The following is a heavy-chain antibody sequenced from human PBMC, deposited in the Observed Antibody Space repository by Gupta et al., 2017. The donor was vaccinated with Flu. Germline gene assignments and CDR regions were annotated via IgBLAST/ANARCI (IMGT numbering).Heavy chain of an antibody. CDR3: ARDLVGATTELDY. Sequence: QVQLVQSGAEVKKPGASVKVSCKASGYTFTSYAMHWVRQAPGQRLEWMGWINAGNGNTKYSQKFQGRVTITRDTYASTAYMELSSLRSEDTAVYYCARDLVGATTELDYWGQGTRVTVSS. D-gene: IGHD1-26*01. CDR1: GYTFTSYA. J-gene: IGHJ4*02. CDR2: INAGNGNT. V-gene: IGHV1-3*01.